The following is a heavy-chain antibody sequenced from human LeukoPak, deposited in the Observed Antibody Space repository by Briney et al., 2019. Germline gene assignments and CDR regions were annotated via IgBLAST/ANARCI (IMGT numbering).Heavy chain of an antibody. Sequence: ASVKVSCKPSGYTFGTYWMHWMRQAPGQGLEWMAIINPSGDFRSYAQKFQGRVTVTRDMSTRTVYMELSDLRPEDTALYYCARDYSGQWEQLTGWWIDPWGQGTLVIVSS. D-gene: IGHD1-26*01. J-gene: IGHJ5*02. V-gene: IGHV1-46*01. CDR1: GYTFGTYW. CDR3: ARDYSGQWEQLTGWWIDP. CDR2: INPSGDFR.